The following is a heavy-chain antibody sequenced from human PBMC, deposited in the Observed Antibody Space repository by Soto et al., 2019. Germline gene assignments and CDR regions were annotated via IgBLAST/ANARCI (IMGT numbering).Heavy chain of an antibody. CDR1: GFTFSSYA. CDR3: AKALRRGIAAAGRGYYYYGMDV. V-gene: IGHV3-23*01. Sequence: GGSLRLSCAASGFTFSSYAMSWVRQAPGKGLEWVSAISGSGGSTYYADSVKGRFTISRDNSKNTLYLQMNSLRAEDTAVYYCAKALRRGIAAAGRGYYYYGMDVWGQGTTVT. J-gene: IGHJ6*02. CDR2: ISGSGGST. D-gene: IGHD6-13*01.